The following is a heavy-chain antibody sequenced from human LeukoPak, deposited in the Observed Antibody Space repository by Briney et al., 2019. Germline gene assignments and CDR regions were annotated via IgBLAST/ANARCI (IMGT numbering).Heavy chain of an antibody. D-gene: IGHD5-12*01. V-gene: IGHV4-59*01. CDR2: IYYSGST. CDR1: GGSISSYY. J-gene: IGHJ4*02. CDR3: ARWGSGYDFGCLDY. Sequence: SETLSLTCTVSGGSISSYYWSWIRQPPGKGLEWIGYIYYSGSTNYNPSLKSRVTISVDTSKNQFSLKLSSVTAADTAAYYCARWGSGYDFGCLDYWGQGTLVTVSS.